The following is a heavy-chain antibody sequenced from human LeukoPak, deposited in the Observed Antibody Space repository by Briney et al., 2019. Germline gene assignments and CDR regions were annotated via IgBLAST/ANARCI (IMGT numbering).Heavy chain of an antibody. Sequence: GGSLRLSCAASGFTFSRYGMHWVRQAPGEGVEWVTAISYDGSNKYYADSVKGRFTISRDNSKNTLYVQMNSLRAEDTAVYYCAKDRDYYGSGSYTGEDYWGQGTLVTVSS. CDR1: GFTFSRYG. CDR2: ISYDGSNK. CDR3: AKDRDYYGSGSYTGEDY. J-gene: IGHJ4*02. V-gene: IGHV3-30*04. D-gene: IGHD3-10*01.